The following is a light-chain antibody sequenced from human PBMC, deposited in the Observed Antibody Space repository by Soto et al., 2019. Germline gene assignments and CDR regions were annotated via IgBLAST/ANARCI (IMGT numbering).Light chain of an antibody. CDR1: SSDVGSYNL. V-gene: IGLV2-23*02. CDR3: CSYAGSSTV. Sequence: QSALTQPASVSGSPGQSITISCTGTSSDVGSYNLVSWYQQHPGKAPKLMIYEVSKRPSGVSNRFSGSKSGNTASLTISGLQAEDEADYCCCSYAGSSTVFGGGTKVTVL. CDR2: EVS. J-gene: IGLJ2*01.